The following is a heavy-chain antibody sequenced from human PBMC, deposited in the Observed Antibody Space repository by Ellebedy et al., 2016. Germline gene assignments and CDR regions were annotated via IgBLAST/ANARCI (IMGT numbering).Heavy chain of an antibody. V-gene: IGHV4-59*08. J-gene: IGHJ5*02. D-gene: IGHD6-13*01. CDR3: ARLGSSSLDWFDP. CDR1: GGSISSYY. CDR2: IYYSGST. Sequence: SETLSLTXTVSGGSISSYYWSWIRQPPGKGLEWIGYIYYSGSTNYNPSLKSRVTISVDTSKNQFSLKLSSVTAADTAVYYCARLGSSSLDWFDPWGQGTLVTVSS.